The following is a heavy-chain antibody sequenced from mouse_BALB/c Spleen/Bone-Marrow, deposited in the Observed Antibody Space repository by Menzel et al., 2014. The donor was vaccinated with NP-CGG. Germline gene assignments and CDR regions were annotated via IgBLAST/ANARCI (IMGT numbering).Heavy chain of an antibody. J-gene: IGHJ4*01. CDR3: TRWKLLYSMDY. CDR1: GYIFTSYW. V-gene: IGHV1-69*02. Sequence: VKLVESGAELVRPGASVKLSCKASGYIFTSYWINWVKQRPGQGLEWIGNIYPSDSYTNYSQKFKDKATLTVDKSSSTAYMQLSSPTSEDSAVYYCTRWKLLYSMDYWGQGTSVTVSS. CDR2: IYPSDSYT.